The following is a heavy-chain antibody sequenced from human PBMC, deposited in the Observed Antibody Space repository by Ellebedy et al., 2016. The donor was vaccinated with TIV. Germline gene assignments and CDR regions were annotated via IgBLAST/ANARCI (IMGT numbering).Heavy chain of an antibody. J-gene: IGHJ4*02. CDR1: GASMNHNF. V-gene: IGHV4-4*08. CDR2: INNDGTT. Sequence: MPSETLSLTCDVSGASMNHNFWSWVRQPPGKGLEWIAYINNDGTTNYNPSLVSRVTISIDASKNQFSLKVNSVAAADTAVYYCARTAHYFNFWTGYREHFDYWGQGILVTVSS. CDR3: ARTAHYFNFWTGYREHFDY. D-gene: IGHD3/OR15-3a*01.